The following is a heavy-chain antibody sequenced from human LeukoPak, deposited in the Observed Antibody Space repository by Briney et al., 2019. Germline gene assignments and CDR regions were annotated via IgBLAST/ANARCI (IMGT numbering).Heavy chain of an antibody. J-gene: IGHJ4*02. CDR1: GFTISSYA. D-gene: IGHD1-1*01. CDR2: ISGCGGST. CDR3: AKGRTGTFDY. V-gene: IGHV3-23*01. Sequence: GGSLRLSCAASGFTISSYAMSWVRQTPGKGLEWVSAISGCGGSTYYADSVKGRFHISRDNSKNTLYLQMNSRRAEDTAVYYCAKGRTGTFDYWGQGTLVTVSS.